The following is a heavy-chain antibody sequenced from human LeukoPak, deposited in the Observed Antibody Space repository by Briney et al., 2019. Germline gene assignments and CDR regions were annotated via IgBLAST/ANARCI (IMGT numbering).Heavy chain of an antibody. CDR3: TRVVGATTWGNFDY. CDR2: IRSKAYGGTT. V-gene: IGHV3-49*03. Sequence: GGSLRLSCTASGFTFGDYAMSWFRHAPGKGLEWVGFIRSKAYGGTTEYAASVKGRFTISRDDSKSIAYLQMNSLKTEDTAVYYCTRVVGATTWGNFDYWGQGTLVTVSS. J-gene: IGHJ4*02. D-gene: IGHD1-26*01. CDR1: GFTFGDYA.